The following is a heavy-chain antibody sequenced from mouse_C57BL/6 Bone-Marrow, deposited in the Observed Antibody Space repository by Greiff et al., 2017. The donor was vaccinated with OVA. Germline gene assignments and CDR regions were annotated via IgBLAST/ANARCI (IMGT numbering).Heavy chain of an antibody. J-gene: IGHJ3*01. CDR1: CSTFTSSW. D-gene: IGHD1-1*01. CDR3: ARFGYYYGSSYPAWFAY. Sequence: QVPLQQPGAELVKPGASVKLSCKASCSTFTSSWLQWVKQRPGPVLAWIGEIDPSDSYTNYNQKFKGKATLTVDTSSSTAYMQLSSLTSEDSAVYYCARFGYYYGSSYPAWFAYWGQGTLVTVSA. V-gene: IGHV1-50*01. CDR2: IDPSDSYT.